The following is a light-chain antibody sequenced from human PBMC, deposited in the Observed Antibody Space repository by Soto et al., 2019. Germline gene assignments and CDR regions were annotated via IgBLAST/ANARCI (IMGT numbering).Light chain of an antibody. Sequence: QLGLTQSPSASASLGASVKLTCTLSSGHSNYAIAWHQQQPEKGPRFLMKLNSDGSHSKGDGIPDRFSGSSSGAERYLTISTLQSEDEADYYCQTWVTGIHIFGGGTKLTVL. CDR3: QTWVTGIHI. CDR2: LNSDGSH. J-gene: IGLJ2*01. CDR1: SGHSNYA. V-gene: IGLV4-69*01.